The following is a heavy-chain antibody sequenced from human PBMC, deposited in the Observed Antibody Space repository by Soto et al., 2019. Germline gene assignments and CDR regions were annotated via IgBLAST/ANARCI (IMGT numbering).Heavy chain of an antibody. CDR3: ARDWFCSGGSCYNWFDP. J-gene: IGHJ5*02. CDR2: INAGNGNT. D-gene: IGHD2-15*01. V-gene: IGHV1-3*01. Sequence: ASVTVSCKASGYTFTSYAMHWVRQAPGQRFEWIGWINAGNGNTKYSQKFQGRVTMTTDTSTSTVYMELRSLRSDDTAVYYCARDWFCSGGSCYNWFDPWGQGTLVTVSS. CDR1: GYTFTSYA.